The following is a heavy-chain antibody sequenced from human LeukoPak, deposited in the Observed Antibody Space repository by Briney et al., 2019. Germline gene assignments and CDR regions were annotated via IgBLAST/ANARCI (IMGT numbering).Heavy chain of an antibody. CDR3: ARRFDSGTLYYFDY. Sequence: PSETLSLTCAVYGGSFSGYYWSWIRQPPGKGLEWIGEINHSGSTNYNPSLKSRVTISVDTSKNQFSLKLSSVTAADTAVYYCARRFDSGTLYYFDYWGQGTLVTVSS. CDR2: INHSGST. CDR1: GGSFSGYY. D-gene: IGHD6-13*01. V-gene: IGHV4-34*01. J-gene: IGHJ4*02.